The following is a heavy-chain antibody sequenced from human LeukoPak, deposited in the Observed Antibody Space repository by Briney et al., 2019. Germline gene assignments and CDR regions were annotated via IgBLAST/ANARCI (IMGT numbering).Heavy chain of an antibody. CDR2: ISSSGSTI. J-gene: IGHJ3*02. CDR3: ARARAGVPRKVWNAFDI. CDR1: GFTFSDYY. D-gene: IGHD3-16*01. V-gene: IGHV3-11*01. Sequence: GGSLRLPCAASGFTFSDYYMSWIRQAPGKGLEWVSYISSSGSTIYYADSVKGRFTISRDNAKNSLYLQMNSLRAEDTAVYYCARARAGVPRKVWNAFDIWGQGTMVTVSS.